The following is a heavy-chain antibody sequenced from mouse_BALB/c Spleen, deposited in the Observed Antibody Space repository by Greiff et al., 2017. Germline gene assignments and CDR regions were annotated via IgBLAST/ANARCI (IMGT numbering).Heavy chain of an antibody. CDR2: IYWDDDK. CDR1: GFSLSTSGMG. V-gene: IGHV8-12*01. D-gene: IGHD2-14*01. J-gene: IGHJ1*01. Sequence: QVTLKVSGPGILQPSQTLSLTCSFSGFSLSTSGMGVSWIRQPSGKGLEWLAHIYWDDDKRYNPSLKSRLTISKDTSRNQVFLKITSVDTADTATYYCARRTQGVRYWYFDVWGAGTTVTVSS. CDR3: ARRTQGVRYWYFDV.